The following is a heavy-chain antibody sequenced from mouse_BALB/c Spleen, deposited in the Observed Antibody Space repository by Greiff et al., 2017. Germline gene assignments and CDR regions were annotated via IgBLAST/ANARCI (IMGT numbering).Heavy chain of an antibody. CDR2: INPSNGRT. D-gene: IGHD1-1*01. J-gene: IGHJ4*01. V-gene: IGHV1S81*02. Sequence: QVQLQQSGAELVKPGASVKLSCKASGYTFTSYWMHWVKQRPGQGLEWIGEINPSNGRTNYNEKFKSKATLTVDKSSSTAYMKLRSLTSEDSAVSYCERGAYYGSNSGAMDDWGQGTSVTVSS. CDR3: ERGAYYGSNSGAMDD. CDR1: GYTFTSYW.